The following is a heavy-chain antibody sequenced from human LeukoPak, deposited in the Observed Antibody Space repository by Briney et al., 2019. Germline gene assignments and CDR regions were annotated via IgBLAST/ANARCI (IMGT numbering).Heavy chain of an antibody. CDR2: IYYSGST. J-gene: IGHJ4*02. D-gene: IGHD3-22*01. CDR3: ASSNYYDGSGYDY. Sequence: SQTLSLTCTVSGGSISSGDYYWSWIRQPPGKGLEWIGYIYYSGSTYYNPSLKSRVTISVDTSKNQFSLKLSSVTAADTAVYYCASSNYYDGSGYDYWGQGTLVTVSS. CDR1: GGSISSGDYY. V-gene: IGHV4-30-4*08.